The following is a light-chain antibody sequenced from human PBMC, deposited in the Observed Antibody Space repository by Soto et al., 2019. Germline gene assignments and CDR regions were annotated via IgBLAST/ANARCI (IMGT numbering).Light chain of an antibody. CDR3: SSYTTSGTLV. CDR1: SSDVGSYNY. V-gene: IGLV2-14*03. Sequence: QSALTQPASVSGSPGQSIIISCTGTSSDVGSYNYVSWYQHHPGKAPKFMIYDVSNRPSGVSNRFSGSKSGNTASLTISGLQAEDEADYHCSSYTTSGTLVFGSGTKLTVL. J-gene: IGLJ1*01. CDR2: DVS.